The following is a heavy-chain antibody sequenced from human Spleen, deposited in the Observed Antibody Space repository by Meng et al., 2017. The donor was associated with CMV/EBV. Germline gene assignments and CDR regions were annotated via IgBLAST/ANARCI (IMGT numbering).Heavy chain of an antibody. CDR2: ISSSGSTI. J-gene: IGHJ4*02. CDR1: GFTFSSYE. CDR3: ARVGLLSYYFDY. V-gene: IGHV3-48*03. Sequence: GGSLRLSCAASGFTFSSYEMNWVRQAPGKGLEWVSYISSSGSTIYYADSVKGRFTISRDNGKNSLYLQMNSLRAEDTALYYCARVGLLSYYFDYWGQGALVTVSS. D-gene: IGHD3-10*01.